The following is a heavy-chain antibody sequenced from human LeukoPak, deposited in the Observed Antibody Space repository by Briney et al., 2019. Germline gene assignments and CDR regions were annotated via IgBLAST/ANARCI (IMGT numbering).Heavy chain of an antibody. CDR2: IYYSGST. D-gene: IGHD3-9*01. V-gene: IGHV4-39*01. J-gene: IGHJ6*02. Sequence: SETLSLTCTVSGGSISSSSYYWGWIHQPPGKGLEWIGSIYYSGSTYYNPSLKSRVTISVDTSKNQFSLKLSSVTAADTAVYYCARPVLRYFDWLPNGMDVWGQGTTVTVSS. CDR1: GGSISSSSYY. CDR3: ARPVLRYFDWLPNGMDV.